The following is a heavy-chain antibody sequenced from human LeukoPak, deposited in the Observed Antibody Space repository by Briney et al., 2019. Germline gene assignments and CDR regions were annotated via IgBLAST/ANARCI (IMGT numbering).Heavy chain of an antibody. CDR1: GYTFTGYY. CDR3: ARGRVAGLPPFDH. CDR2: INPNSGGT. V-gene: IGHV1-2*06. D-gene: IGHD2-15*01. J-gene: IGHJ4*02. Sequence: ASVKVSCKASGYTFTGYYMHWVRQAPGQGLEWMGRINPNSGGTNYAQKFQGRVTMTRDTSISTAYMELSRLRSDDTAVYYCARGRVAGLPPFDHWGQGTLVTVSS.